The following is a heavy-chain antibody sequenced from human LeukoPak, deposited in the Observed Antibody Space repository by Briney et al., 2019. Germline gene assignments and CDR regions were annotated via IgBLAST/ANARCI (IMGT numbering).Heavy chain of an antibody. CDR1: GGTFSSYA. J-gene: IGHJ4*02. CDR2: VIPIFGTA. CDR3: ARFTYYYDSSGYYYFDY. V-gene: IGHV1-69*13. D-gene: IGHD3-22*01. Sequence: SVKVSCKASGGTFSSYAISWVRQAPGQGLEWMGGVIPIFGTANYAQKFQGRVTITADESTSTAYMELSSLRSEDTAVYYCARFTYYYDSSGYYYFDYWGQGTLVTVSS.